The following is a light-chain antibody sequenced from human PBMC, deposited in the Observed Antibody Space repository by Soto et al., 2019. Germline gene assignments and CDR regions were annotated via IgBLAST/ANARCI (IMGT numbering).Light chain of an antibody. J-gene: IGKJ1*01. CDR2: GAS. Sequence: EIVITPSPATLSLSRGERATLSCRTSQSVSSSYLAWYQQKPGQAPRLLIYGASSRATGIPDRFSGSGSGTDFTLTISRLEPEDFAVYYCQQYGSSPQWTFGQGTKVDIK. CDR3: QQYGSSPQWT. CDR1: QSVSSSY. V-gene: IGKV3-20*01.